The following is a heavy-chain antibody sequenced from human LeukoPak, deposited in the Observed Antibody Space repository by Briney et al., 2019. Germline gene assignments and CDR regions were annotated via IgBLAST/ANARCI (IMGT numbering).Heavy chain of an antibody. CDR3: ARLQRHVGLDY. CDR2: INPDSGGT. J-gene: IGHJ4*02. V-gene: IGHV1-2*02. Sequence: ASVKVSCKASGNTFTGYYMHWVRQAPGQGLEWMGWINPDSGGTNYAQEFQGRVTMTRDTSISTAYMELSRLTSDDTAVYYCARLQRHVGLDYWGQGTLVTVSS. CDR1: GNTFTGYY. D-gene: IGHD1-26*01.